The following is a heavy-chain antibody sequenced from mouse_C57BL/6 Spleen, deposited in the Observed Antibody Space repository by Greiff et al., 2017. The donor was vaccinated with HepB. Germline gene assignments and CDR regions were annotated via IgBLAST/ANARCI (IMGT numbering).Heavy chain of an antibody. CDR3: ARRGYYGSSYGWYFDV. Sequence: EVKLVESGGGLVKPGGSLKLSCAASGFTFSSYAMSWVRQTPEKRLEWVATISDGGSYTYYPDNVKGRFTISRDNAKNNLYLQMSHLKSEDTAMYYCARRGYYGSSYGWYFDVWGTGTTVTVSS. D-gene: IGHD1-1*01. V-gene: IGHV5-4*03. CDR2: ISDGGSYT. J-gene: IGHJ1*03. CDR1: GFTFSSYA.